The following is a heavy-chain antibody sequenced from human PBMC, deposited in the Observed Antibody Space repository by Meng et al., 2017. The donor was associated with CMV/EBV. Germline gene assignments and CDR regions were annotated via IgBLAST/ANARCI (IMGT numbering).Heavy chain of an antibody. D-gene: IGHD6-19*01. CDR1: GGSISSYY. Sequence: QVQLQQGGAGLLKPSGTLSLPCPVSGGSISSYYWSWIRQPAGKGLEGIGRIYTSGSTNYNPSLKSRVTMSVDTSKNQFSLKLSSVTAADTAVYYCAREGVGQWLAPFDYWGQGTLVTVSS. CDR3: AREGVGQWLAPFDY. CDR2: IYTSGST. J-gene: IGHJ4*02. V-gene: IGHV4-59*10.